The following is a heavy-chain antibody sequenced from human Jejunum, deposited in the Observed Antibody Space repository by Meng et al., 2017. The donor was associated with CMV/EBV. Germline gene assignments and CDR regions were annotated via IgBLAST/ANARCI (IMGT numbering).Heavy chain of an antibody. D-gene: IGHD3/OR15-3a*01. V-gene: IGHV3-7*01. CDR1: GFTFNAYW. Sequence: SGFTFNAYWMSWLRQAPEKGLEWVANIRHDVDERSYVDSVKGRFIISRDDAKNSVYLQMNSLRADDTAIYYCARVGPGADGAFDVWGQGNMVTVSS. CDR3: ARVGPGADGAFDV. J-gene: IGHJ3*01. CDR2: IRHDVDER.